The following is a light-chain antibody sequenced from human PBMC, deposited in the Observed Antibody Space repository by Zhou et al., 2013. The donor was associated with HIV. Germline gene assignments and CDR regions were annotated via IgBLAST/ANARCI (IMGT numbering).Light chain of an antibody. CDR1: ESLSRN. CDR3: QQRSNWSIT. Sequence: EIVMTQSPGTLSVSPGERATLSCRASESLSRNLAWYQQKPGQPPRLLIYASSTRATGIPGRFSGSGSGTEFSLIISNLQSEDFAVYFCQQRSNWSITFGQGTRLEIK. CDR2: ASS. V-gene: IGKV3-15*01. J-gene: IGKJ5*01.